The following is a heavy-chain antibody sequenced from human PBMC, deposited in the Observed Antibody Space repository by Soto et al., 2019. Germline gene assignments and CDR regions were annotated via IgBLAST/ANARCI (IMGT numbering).Heavy chain of an antibody. J-gene: IGHJ4*02. Sequence: EVQLVESGGGLVQPGGSLRLSCAASGFTVGSNYMFWVRQAPGKGLEWVSTIYSGGGTYYADSVKGRFTISRDNPKNTLYLQRNCLRAEDTAVYYCAGGNSNGYFDSWGQGTLVTVSS. CDR1: GFTVGSNY. V-gene: IGHV3-66*01. CDR2: IYSGGGT. CDR3: AGGNSNGYFDS. D-gene: IGHD5-18*01.